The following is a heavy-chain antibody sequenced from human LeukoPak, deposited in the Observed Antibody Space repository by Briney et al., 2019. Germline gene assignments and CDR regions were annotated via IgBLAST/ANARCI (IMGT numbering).Heavy chain of an antibody. J-gene: IGHJ4*02. CDR3: ARAAYSSGWPVLIPYYFDY. D-gene: IGHD6-19*01. Sequence: ASVKVSCKASGYTFTNYGLSWVRQAPGQGLEWMGWTNVYNGKTNYAQKFQGRVTMTTDTSTSTACMELRSLRSDDTALYYCARAAYSSGWPVLIPYYFDYWGQGTLVTVSS. V-gene: IGHV1-18*04. CDR1: GYTFTNYG. CDR2: TNVYNGKT.